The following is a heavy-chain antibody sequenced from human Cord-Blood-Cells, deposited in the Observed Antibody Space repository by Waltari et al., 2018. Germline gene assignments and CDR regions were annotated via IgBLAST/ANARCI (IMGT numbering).Heavy chain of an antibody. J-gene: IGHJ3*02. CDR1: GFTFSSYA. CDR3: AKANVYDILTGYYDAFDI. V-gene: IGHV3-23*01. D-gene: IGHD3-9*01. Sequence: EVQLLESGGGLVQPGGSLRLSCAASGFTFSSYAMSWVRQAPGKGLEWVSAISGSGGSTYYADSVKGRFTISRDNSKNTLYLQMNSLRAEDTAVYYCAKANVYDILTGYYDAFDIWGQGTMVTVSS. CDR2: ISGSGGST.